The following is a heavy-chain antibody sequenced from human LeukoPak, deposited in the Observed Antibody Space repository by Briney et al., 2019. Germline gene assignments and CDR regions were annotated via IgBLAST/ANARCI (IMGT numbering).Heavy chain of an antibody. Sequence: PSETLSLTCTVSGGSISSEFWSWIRQPPGKGLEWIGYIHYSGSTSYNPSLKSRVTISVDTSKNQFSLRLYSVTAADTAVYYCARQAYCSGTSCYPFDYWGQGTLVTVSS. CDR1: GGSISSEF. CDR2: IHYSGST. J-gene: IGHJ4*02. D-gene: IGHD2-2*01. CDR3: ARQAYCSGTSCYPFDY. V-gene: IGHV4-59*08.